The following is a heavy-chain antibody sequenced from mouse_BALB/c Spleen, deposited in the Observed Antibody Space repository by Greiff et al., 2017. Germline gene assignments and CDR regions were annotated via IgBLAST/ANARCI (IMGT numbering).Heavy chain of an antibody. CDR3: ARGYYGSSYLYAMDY. Sequence: QVQLQQSGPGLVAPSQSLSITCTVSGFSLTSYGVHWVRQPPGKGLEWLGVIWAGGSTNYNSALMSRLSISKDNSKSQVFLKMNSLQTDDTAMYYCARGYYGSSYLYAMDYWGQGTSVTVSS. CDR2: IWAGGST. J-gene: IGHJ4*01. V-gene: IGHV2-9*02. CDR1: GFSLTSYG. D-gene: IGHD1-1*01.